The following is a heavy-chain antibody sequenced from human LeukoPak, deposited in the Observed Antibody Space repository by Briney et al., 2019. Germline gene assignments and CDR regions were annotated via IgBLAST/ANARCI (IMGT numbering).Heavy chain of an antibody. D-gene: IGHD1-1*01. V-gene: IGHV4-39*07. J-gene: IGHJ4*02. CDR3: ARVSVVRPFDY. CDR2: LYYSGTT. Sequence: SETLSLTCSVSGDSISSGNYYWGWIRQPPGKGLEWIGNLYYSGTTYYNPSFKSRVTISVDTSKNQFSLKLSSVTAADTAVYYCARVSVVRPFDYWGQGTLVTVSS. CDR1: GDSISSGNYY.